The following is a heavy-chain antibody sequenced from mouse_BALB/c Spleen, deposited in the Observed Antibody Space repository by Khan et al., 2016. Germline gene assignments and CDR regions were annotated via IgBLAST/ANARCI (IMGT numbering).Heavy chain of an antibody. J-gene: IGHJ3*01. CDR3: ARSGNHGGSWFAY. CDR2: IDPSDSYT. Sequence: QVQLKQPGAELVKPGASVKLSCKASGYTFTTYWMHCVKQRPGQGLEWIGEIDPSDSYTNFHQKFKGKATLTVDKSAGTGYRERSGLTSEDSACYYWARSGNHGGSWFAYWGQGTLVTVYA. CDR1: GYTFTTYW. V-gene: IGHV1-69*02. D-gene: IGHD1-2*01.